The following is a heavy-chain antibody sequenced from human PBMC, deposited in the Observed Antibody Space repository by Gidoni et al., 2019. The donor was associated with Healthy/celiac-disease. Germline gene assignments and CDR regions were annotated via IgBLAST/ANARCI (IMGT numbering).Heavy chain of an antibody. V-gene: IGHV3-30-3*01. CDR3: ARDNPVGGGDRRFDY. Sequence: QVQLVESGGGVVQPGRSLRLSCDASGFTFSSYAMHWVRQAPGKGLALVAVISYDGSNKYYADSVKGRFTISRDNSKNTLYLQMNSLRAEDTAVYYCARDNPVGGGDRRFDYWGQGTLVTVSS. D-gene: IGHD3-16*01. CDR2: ISYDGSNK. CDR1: GFTFSSYA. J-gene: IGHJ4*02.